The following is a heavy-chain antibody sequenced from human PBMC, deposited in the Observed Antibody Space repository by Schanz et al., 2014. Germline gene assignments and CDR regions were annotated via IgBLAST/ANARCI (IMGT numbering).Heavy chain of an antibody. CDR2: IHQSGGT. V-gene: IGHV4-59*08. CDR1: GGDIGNYY. CDR3: AKFLYDDPS. J-gene: IGHJ5*02. Sequence: QVQLQESGPGLVKPSETLSLTCSVSGGDIGNYYWSWIRQPPGKGLEWIGYIHQSGGTNYNPSLKGRVTILVDTSKNQVSRRLPSLTAADTAVYYCAKFLYDDPSWGQGTLVTVSS. D-gene: IGHD3-3*01.